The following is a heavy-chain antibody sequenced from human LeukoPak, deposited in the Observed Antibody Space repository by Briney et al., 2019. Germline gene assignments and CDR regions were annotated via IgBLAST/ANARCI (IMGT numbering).Heavy chain of an antibody. Sequence: GGSLRLSCAASGFTFSSYGMHWVRQAPGKGLEWVAVISYDGSNKYYADSVKGRFTISRDNSKNTLYLQMNSLRAEDTAVYYCANAPPVVRGYFQHWGQGTLVTVSS. CDR1: GFTFSSYG. V-gene: IGHV3-30*18. CDR2: ISYDGSNK. J-gene: IGHJ1*01. CDR3: ANAPPVVRGYFQH. D-gene: IGHD4-23*01.